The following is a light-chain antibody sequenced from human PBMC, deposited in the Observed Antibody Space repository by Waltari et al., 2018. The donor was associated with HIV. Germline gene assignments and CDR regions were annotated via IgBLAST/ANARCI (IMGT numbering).Light chain of an antibody. J-gene: IGLJ3*02. Sequence: QSALTQPASVSGSPGQSITIPCTGTSSDVGRYDLVSWYQPYAGKAPKHRIEEVSSRPEGVSERVSGCKAGNTASWTSSGRQGEDEADYYCCSYAGSNPLVFDGGTKLTVL. CDR2: EVS. CDR3: CSYAGSNPLV. V-gene: IGLV2-23*02. CDR1: SSDVGRYDL.